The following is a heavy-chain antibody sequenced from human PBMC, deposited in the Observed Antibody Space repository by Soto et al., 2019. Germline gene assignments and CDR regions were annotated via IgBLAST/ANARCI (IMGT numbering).Heavy chain of an antibody. Sequence: PSETLSLTCTVSGGSISSSSYYWGWIRQPPGKGLEWIGSIYYSGSTYYNPSLKSRVTISVDTSKNQFSLKLSSVTAADTAVYYCARQRLRSNNWFDPWGQGTLVTVS. D-gene: IGHD4-17*01. CDR3: ARQRLRSNNWFDP. J-gene: IGHJ5*02. CDR2: IYYSGST. CDR1: GGSISSSSYY. V-gene: IGHV4-39*01.